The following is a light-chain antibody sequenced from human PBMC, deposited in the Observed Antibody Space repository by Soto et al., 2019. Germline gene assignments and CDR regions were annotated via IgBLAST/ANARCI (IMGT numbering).Light chain of an antibody. J-gene: IGLJ3*02. CDR2: DVS. Sequence: QSALTQPRSVSGSPGQSVTISCTGTSSDVGGYNYVSWYQQHPGKAPKLMIYDVSKRPSGVPDRFSGSKSGNTASLTISGLQAEDEADYYCCSYAGSYTVFGGGTKQTVL. CDR1: SSDVGGYNY. CDR3: CSYAGSYTV. V-gene: IGLV2-11*01.